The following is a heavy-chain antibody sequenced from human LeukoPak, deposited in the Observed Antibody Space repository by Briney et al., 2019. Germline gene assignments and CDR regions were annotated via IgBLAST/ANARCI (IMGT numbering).Heavy chain of an antibody. V-gene: IGHV3-7*01. J-gene: IGHJ4*02. CDR2: IKPDGSEK. Sequence: AGSLRLSCAASGFSFSSSWMSCVRQAPGKGLEWVASIKPDGSEKYYVDSVRGRFTISRDNAKNSLYLQMNSLRAEDTAVYYCARDSVAVSGLQFDYWGQGTLVTVSS. CDR1: GFSFSSSW. CDR3: ARDSVAVSGLQFDY. D-gene: IGHD6-19*01.